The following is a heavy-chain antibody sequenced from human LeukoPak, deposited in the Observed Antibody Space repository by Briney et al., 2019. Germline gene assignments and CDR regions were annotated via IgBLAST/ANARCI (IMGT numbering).Heavy chain of an antibody. D-gene: IGHD3-3*01. Sequence: GGSLRLSCAASGFTFNSYEMNWVRQAPGKGLEWVSYISSSGSTIYYADSVKGRFTISRDNAKNSLCLQMNSLRAEDTAVYYCARVPIFGVVIEYNWFDPWGQGTLVTVSS. CDR2: ISSSGSTI. V-gene: IGHV3-48*03. CDR3: ARVPIFGVVIEYNWFDP. CDR1: GFTFNSYE. J-gene: IGHJ5*02.